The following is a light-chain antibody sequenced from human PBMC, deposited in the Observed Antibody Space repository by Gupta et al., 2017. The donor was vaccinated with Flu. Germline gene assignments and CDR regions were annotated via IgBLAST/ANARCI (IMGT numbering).Light chain of an antibody. J-gene: IGLJ3*02. Sequence: SVTISSTGTSSDVGGYNYVSWYQQHPDKAPNLMIYEVSKRPAGVPGRFSGSKSGNTASLTVSGLQDEEEADYYCYSYADSNNLVFGGGTKLTVL. CDR3: YSYADSNNLV. V-gene: IGLV2-8*01. CDR1: SSDVGGYNY. CDR2: EVS.